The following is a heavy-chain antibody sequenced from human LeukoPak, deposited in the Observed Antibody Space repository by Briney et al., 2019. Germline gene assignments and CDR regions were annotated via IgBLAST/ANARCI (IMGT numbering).Heavy chain of an antibody. CDR2: TYYRSKWYN. V-gene: IGHV6-1*01. D-gene: IGHD6-13*01. CDR3: ARGHSSSWHSRPALFDY. CDR1: GDSVSSNSAA. Sequence: SQTLSLTCAISGDSVSSNSAAWNWIRQSPSRGLEWLGRTYYRSKWYNDYAVFVKSRITINPDTSKNQFSLQLNSVTPEDTAVYYCARGHSSSWHSRPALFDYWGQGTLVTVSS. J-gene: IGHJ4*02.